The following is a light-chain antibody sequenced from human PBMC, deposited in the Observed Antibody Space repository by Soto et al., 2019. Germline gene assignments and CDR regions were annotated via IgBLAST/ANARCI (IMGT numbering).Light chain of an antibody. CDR2: AAS. Sequence: DIQMTQSPSSLSASVGDRVTITCRASQDIANYLAWYQQKPGKLPKLLIYAASTLQSGVPSRFSGSGSGTDFTLTISSLQPEDVATYYCQKYNSALITFGQGTRLEIK. CDR3: QKYNSALIT. V-gene: IGKV1-27*01. J-gene: IGKJ5*01. CDR1: QDIANY.